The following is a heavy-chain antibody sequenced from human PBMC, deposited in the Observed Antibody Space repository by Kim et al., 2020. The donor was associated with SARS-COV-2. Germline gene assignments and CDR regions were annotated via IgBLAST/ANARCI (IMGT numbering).Heavy chain of an antibody. CDR3: AVWFSGWYSRLDYGMDV. Sequence: GGSLRLSCAASGFTFSSYAMSWVRQAPGKGLEWVSAISGSGGSTYYADSVKGRFTISRDNSKNTLYLQMNSLRAEDTAVYYCAVWFSGWYSRLDYGMDVWGQGTTVTVSS. D-gene: IGHD6-19*01. CDR1: GFTFSSYA. V-gene: IGHV3-23*01. CDR2: ISGSGGST. J-gene: IGHJ6*02.